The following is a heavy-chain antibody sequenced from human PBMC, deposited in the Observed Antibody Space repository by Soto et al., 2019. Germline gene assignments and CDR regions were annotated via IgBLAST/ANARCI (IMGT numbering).Heavy chain of an antibody. CDR3: ARAGYSNSWYTFDY. D-gene: IGHD6-13*01. CDR1: GFTFSSYD. Sequence: GGSLRLSCAASGFTFSSYDMHWVRQATGKGLEWVSAIGTAGDTYYTESVKGRFTISRDNSKNTLYLQMNSLRAEDTAVYYCARAGYSNSWYTFDYWGQGALVTVSS. J-gene: IGHJ4*02. CDR2: IGTAGDT. V-gene: IGHV3-13*04.